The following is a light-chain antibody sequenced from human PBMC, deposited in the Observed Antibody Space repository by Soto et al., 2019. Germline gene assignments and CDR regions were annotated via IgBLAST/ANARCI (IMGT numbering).Light chain of an antibody. V-gene: IGKV3-11*01. Sequence: EIVLTQSPATLSLSPGERATLSCRASQSVGSYLAWYQQKPGQAPRLLIYDASNRATGIPARFSGSGSGTDFTLTISSLEPEYFAVYYCQQRSNWITFGQGTRLEIK. CDR3: QQRSNWIT. J-gene: IGKJ5*01. CDR1: QSVGSY. CDR2: DAS.